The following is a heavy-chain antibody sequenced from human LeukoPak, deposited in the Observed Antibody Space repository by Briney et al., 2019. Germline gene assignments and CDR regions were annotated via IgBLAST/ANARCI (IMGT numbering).Heavy chain of an antibody. D-gene: IGHD3-10*01. CDR2: IKHEGSEK. CDR3: ARPSYGGDFDY. CDR1: GFTFSNYW. Sequence: GGSLRLSCVVSGFTFSNYWMSWVRQAPGKGLEWVANIKHEGSEKYSVDSVKGRFTISRDNAKNSLYLQMNSLRAEDTAVYYCARPSYGGDFDYWGQGTLVTVSS. V-gene: IGHV3-7*01. J-gene: IGHJ4*02.